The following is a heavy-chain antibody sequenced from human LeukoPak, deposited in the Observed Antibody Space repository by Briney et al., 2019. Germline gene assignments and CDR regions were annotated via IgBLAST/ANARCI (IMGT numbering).Heavy chain of an antibody. CDR1: GFTFSSYA. V-gene: IGHV3-64*01. CDR2: IISNGGST. J-gene: IGHJ4*02. Sequence: GGSRRLSCAASGFTFSSYAVHWVRHAPGKGLEAVSAIISNGGSTYYANSVKGRFTISRDNSKNTLYLQMGSLRAEDMAVYYCAREGYYDSSDYYFDYWGQGTLVTVSS. D-gene: IGHD3-22*01. CDR3: AREGYYDSSDYYFDY.